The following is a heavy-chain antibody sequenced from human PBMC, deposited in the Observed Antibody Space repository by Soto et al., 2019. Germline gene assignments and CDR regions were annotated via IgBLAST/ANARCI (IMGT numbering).Heavy chain of an antibody. CDR3: ATQELGGSYVYTFAS. J-gene: IGHJ5*01. D-gene: IGHD1-26*01. V-gene: IGHV4-39*01. CDR1: GGSITSSSYY. Sequence: LSLTCTVSGGSITSSSYYWGWIRQPPGKGLEWIGSIYYSGSTYYNPSLKSRVTISVDTSKNQFSLKLSSVTAADTAVYYCATQELGGSYVYTFASWGQGTLVTVSS. CDR2: IYYSGST.